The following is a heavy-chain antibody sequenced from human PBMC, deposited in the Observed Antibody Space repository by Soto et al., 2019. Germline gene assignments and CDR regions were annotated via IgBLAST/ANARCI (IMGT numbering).Heavy chain of an antibody. CDR1: VYTFTSYA. CDR3: ARFFTLVGGAEADY. Sequence: ASVKVSCKASVYTFTSYAMHWVRQAPGQRLEWMGWINAGNGNTKYSQKFQGRVTITRDTSASTAYMELSSLRSEDTAVYYCARFFTLVGGAEADYWGQGTLVTV. CDR2: INAGNGNT. J-gene: IGHJ4*02. V-gene: IGHV1-3*01. D-gene: IGHD3-16*01.